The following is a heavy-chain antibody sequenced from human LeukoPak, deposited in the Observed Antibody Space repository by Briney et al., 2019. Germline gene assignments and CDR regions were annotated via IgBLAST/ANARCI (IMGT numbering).Heavy chain of an antibody. V-gene: IGHV3-20*04. CDR2: INWNGGST. Sequence: PGGSLRLSCAASGFTFDDYGMSWVRQAPGKGLEWVSGINWNGGSTGYADSVKGRFTISRDDAKNTLYLQLNSLRAEDTAVYFCARGGSDTAMAHDYWGQGTLVTVSS. D-gene: IGHD5-18*01. CDR3: ARGGSDTAMAHDY. CDR1: GFTFDDYG. J-gene: IGHJ4*02.